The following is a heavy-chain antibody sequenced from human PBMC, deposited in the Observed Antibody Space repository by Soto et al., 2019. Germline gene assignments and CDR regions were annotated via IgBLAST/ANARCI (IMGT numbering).Heavy chain of an antibody. CDR3: ARVGQWMASNFGYYYGMDV. V-gene: IGHV4-34*01. CDR1: GGSFSGYY. Sequence: SETLSLTCAVYGGSFSGYYWSWIRQPPGKGLEWIGEINHSGSTNYNPSLKSRVTISVDTSKNQFSLKLSSVTAADTAVYYCARVGQWMASNFGYYYGMDVWGQGTTVTVYS. CDR2: INHSGST. J-gene: IGHJ6*02. D-gene: IGHD3-3*02.